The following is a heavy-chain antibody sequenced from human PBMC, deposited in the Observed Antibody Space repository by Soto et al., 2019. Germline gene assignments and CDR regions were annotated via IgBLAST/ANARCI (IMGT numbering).Heavy chain of an antibody. CDR2: MYDSGST. CDR1: GGSISSCGYY. J-gene: IGHJ6*02. Sequence: SETLSLTCTVSGGSISSCGYYWSWIRQHPGKGLEWIGYMYDSGSTNYNPSLRSRVTISVDTSKKQFSLKLSSVTAADTAVFYCARGSGNYYYYGLDVWGQGTTVTVSS. D-gene: IGHD1-26*01. V-gene: IGHV4-61*08. CDR3: ARGSGNYYYYGLDV.